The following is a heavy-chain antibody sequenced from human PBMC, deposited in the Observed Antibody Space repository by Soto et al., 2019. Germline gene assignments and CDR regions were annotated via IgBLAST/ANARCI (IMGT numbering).Heavy chain of an antibody. CDR1: GFIFSNYV. CDR2: VSSSGSTR. Sequence: HPGGSLRLSCAASGFIFSNYVMNWVRQAPGKGLEWVSFVSSSGSTRYLADSVKGRFTVSRDNAQNSLYLQMNSLRAEDTAVYYCARDSPHSNHDSSTGYPPGPYGMDVWGQGTTVTVSS. J-gene: IGHJ6*02. CDR3: ARDSPHSNHDSSTGYPPGPYGMDV. D-gene: IGHD3-9*01. V-gene: IGHV3-48*03.